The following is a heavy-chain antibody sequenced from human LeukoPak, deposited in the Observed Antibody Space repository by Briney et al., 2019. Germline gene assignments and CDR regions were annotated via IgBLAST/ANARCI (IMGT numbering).Heavy chain of an antibody. CDR2: ISSSSSPI. D-gene: IGHD3-22*01. V-gene: IGHV3-48*01. Sequence: PGGSLRLSCAASGFTFSGYSMTWVRQAPGKGLEWVSYISSSSSPIYYADSVKGRFTISRDNAKNSLYLQMNSLRAEDTAVYYCARGLHYYDSSGYHYPDAFDVWGQGTMVTVSS. J-gene: IGHJ3*01. CDR3: ARGLHYYDSSGYHYPDAFDV. CDR1: GFTFSGYS.